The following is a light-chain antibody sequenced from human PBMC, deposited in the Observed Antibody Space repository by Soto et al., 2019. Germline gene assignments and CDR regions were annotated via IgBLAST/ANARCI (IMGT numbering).Light chain of an antibody. CDR1: SSDVGAYHF. V-gene: IGLV2-14*03. J-gene: IGLJ1*01. Sequence: QSVLTQPASVSGSPGQSITISCTGPSSDVGAYHFVSWHQQHPGKAPKLIIYNVYDRPSGISYRFAGSKSGNTASLTISGRQGEDEAEYYCSSYTISRTYVFGTGTKLTVL. CDR3: SSYTISRTYV. CDR2: NVY.